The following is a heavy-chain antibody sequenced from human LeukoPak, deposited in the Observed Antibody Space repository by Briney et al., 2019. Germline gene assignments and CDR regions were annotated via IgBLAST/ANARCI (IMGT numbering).Heavy chain of an antibody. Sequence: GGSLRLSCAASGFVFRNYFMSWVRQAPRKGLEWVASTKNDGSERYYVDSVRGRYTISRDNTKNSLFLQMSSLRAEDTAVYYCATDRGWRTSGYYLYYFEYWGQGTLVTFSS. J-gene: IGHJ4*02. CDR3: ATDRGWRTSGYYLYYFEY. CDR2: TKNDGSER. V-gene: IGHV3-7*01. CDR1: GFVFRNYF. D-gene: IGHD3-3*01.